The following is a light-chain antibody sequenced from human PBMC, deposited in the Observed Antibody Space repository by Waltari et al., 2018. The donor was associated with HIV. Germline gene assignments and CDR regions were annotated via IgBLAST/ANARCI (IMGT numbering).Light chain of an antibody. CDR2: GAS. J-gene: IGKJ5*01. V-gene: IGKV1-27*01. CDR1: RDISND. Sequence: DIQMSQAPSSLSASVGDRVTITCRASRDISNDLAWHQQKSGEVPKLLIYGASTLRSGVSSRFRGSGSGTEFTLTSNGLQPEDVASYYCQNYDSAPVAFGQGTRLEI. CDR3: QNYDSAPVA.